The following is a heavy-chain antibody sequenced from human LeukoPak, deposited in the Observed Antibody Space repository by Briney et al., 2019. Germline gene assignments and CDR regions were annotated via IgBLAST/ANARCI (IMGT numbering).Heavy chain of an antibody. CDR3: ASEKRYS. CDR2: ISYDGSNK. J-gene: IGHJ4*02. V-gene: IGHV3-30-3*01. CDR1: GFTFSSYA. D-gene: IGHD1-26*01. Sequence: GGSLRLSCAASGFTFSSYAMSWVRQAPGKGLEWVAVISYDGSNKYYADSVKGRFTISRDNSKNTLYLQMNSLRAEDTAVCYCASEKRYSWGQGTLVTVSS.